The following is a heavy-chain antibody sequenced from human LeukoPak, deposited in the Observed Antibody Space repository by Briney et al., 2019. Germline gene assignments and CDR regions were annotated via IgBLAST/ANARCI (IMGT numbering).Heavy chain of an antibody. CDR1: GGSIRSYY. CDR3: AREGGYASPFDY. Sequence: SETLSLTCTVSGGSIRSYYWSWIRQPPGKGLEWVGYISYSGSTNYNPSLESRVTISVDTSKNQFSLKLTSVSAADTAVYYCAREGGYASPFDYWGQGTLVTVSS. D-gene: IGHD5-12*01. J-gene: IGHJ4*02. V-gene: IGHV4-59*08. CDR2: ISYSGST.